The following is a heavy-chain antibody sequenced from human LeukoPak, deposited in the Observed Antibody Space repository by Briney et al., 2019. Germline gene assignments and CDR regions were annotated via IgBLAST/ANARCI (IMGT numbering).Heavy chain of an antibody. D-gene: IGHD5-12*01. CDR3: ARDGGVSGYDLLDY. Sequence: VGSLRLSCAASGFTFSSFWMTWVRQAPGKGLEWVANINQDGSEKYYVDSVKGRFTISRDNAKNSVYLQMNSLRAEDTAVYYCARDGGVSGYDLLDYWGQGTLVTVSS. CDR1: GFTFSSFW. J-gene: IGHJ4*02. V-gene: IGHV3-7*01. CDR2: INQDGSEK.